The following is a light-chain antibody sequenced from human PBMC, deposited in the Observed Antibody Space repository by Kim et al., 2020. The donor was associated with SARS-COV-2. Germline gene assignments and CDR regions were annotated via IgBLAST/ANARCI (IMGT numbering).Light chain of an antibody. J-gene: IGKJ2*02. CDR3: QRSYNTPRT. CDR2: AAS. V-gene: IGKV1-39*01. CDR1: QTVGSY. Sequence: SVSVGDSVTITCRASQTVGSYINWYKQRAGRASKVIIYAASNLQGGVPSRFGGSGSGTDFTRNIRSRQPVDIGTYYWQRSYNTPRTVGPGTKLE.